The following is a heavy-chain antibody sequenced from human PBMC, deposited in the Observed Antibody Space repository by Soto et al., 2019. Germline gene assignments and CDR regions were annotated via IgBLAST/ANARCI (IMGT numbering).Heavy chain of an antibody. D-gene: IGHD2-15*01. CDR2: IYSGGST. CDR3: ARDLICSGGSCYNAFDI. V-gene: IGHV3-53*01. J-gene: IGHJ3*02. Sequence: RSCAPSVFTVSSNYMSWDRQDTGKGLEWVSVIYSGGSTYYADSVKGRFTISRDNSKNTLYLQMNSLRAEDTAVYYCARDLICSGGSCYNAFDIWGQGTMVTVSS. CDR1: VFTVSSNY.